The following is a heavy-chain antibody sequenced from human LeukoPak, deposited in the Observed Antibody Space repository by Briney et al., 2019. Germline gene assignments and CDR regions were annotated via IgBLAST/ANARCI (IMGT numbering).Heavy chain of an antibody. Sequence: GGSLRLSCAASGFIFSNYAMHWVRQAPGKGLEWVAVILYDGTMQYYADSAKGRFSISRDNSRNTLYLQMSSLRPEDTAFCYCARDPRGPTGYDSSGRDSFDLWGQGTLVTVSS. V-gene: IGHV3-30*04. CDR1: GFIFSNYA. D-gene: IGHD3-22*01. CDR2: ILYDGTMQ. CDR3: ARDPRGPTGYDSSGRDSFDL. J-gene: IGHJ4*02.